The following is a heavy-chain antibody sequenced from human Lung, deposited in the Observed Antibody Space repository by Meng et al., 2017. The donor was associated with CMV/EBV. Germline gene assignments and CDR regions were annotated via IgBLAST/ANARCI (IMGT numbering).Heavy chain of an antibody. V-gene: IGHV3-NL1*01. CDR3: ARDRLFDL. CDR2: IYSGGIT. Sequence: GEXXKISCAASGFTFSSYGMHWVRQAPGKGLEWVSVIYSGGITYYADSVKGRFTISRDNSKNTVYLQMNSLRAEDTALYYCARDRLFDLWGQGTVVTVSS. J-gene: IGHJ3*01. CDR1: GFTFSSYG.